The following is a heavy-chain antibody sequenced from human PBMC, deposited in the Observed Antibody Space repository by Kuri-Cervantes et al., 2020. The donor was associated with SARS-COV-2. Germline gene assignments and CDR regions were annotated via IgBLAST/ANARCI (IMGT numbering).Heavy chain of an antibody. D-gene: IGHD6-19*01. CDR1: GGSISSYY. J-gene: IGHJ4*02. CDR3: ARHVRPHHSSGWYPFNY. V-gene: IGHV4-4*07. CDR2: IYTSGST. Sequence: SETLSLTCTVSGGSISSYYWSWIRQPAGKGLEWIGRIYTSGSTNYNPSLKSRVTMSVDTSKNQCSLKLSSVTAADTAVYYCARHVRPHHSSGWYPFNYWGQGTLVTVSS.